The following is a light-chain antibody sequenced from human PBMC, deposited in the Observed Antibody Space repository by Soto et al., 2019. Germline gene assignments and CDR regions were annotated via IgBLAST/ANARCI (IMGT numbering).Light chain of an antibody. Sequence: DIQMTQSPSTLSASVGDRVAITCRASQSISQWVAWYQQKPGRAPELLIYDASKLKSGVPSRFSGSGSGTEFSLTITSLQPDDSAMYYCQQYNGYSWTFGRGTK. V-gene: IGKV1-5*01. CDR3: QQYNGYSWT. CDR2: DAS. J-gene: IGKJ1*01. CDR1: QSISQW.